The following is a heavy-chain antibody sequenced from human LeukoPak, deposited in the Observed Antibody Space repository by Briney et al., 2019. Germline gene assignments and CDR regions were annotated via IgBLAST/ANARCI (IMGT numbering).Heavy chain of an antibody. D-gene: IGHD3-3*01. CDR3: AREDYDFWSGSYFDY. CDR1: GGSISSYY. CDR2: IYTSGST. Sequence: PSETLSLTCTVSGGSISSYYWSWIRQPAGKGLEWIGRIYTSGSTNYIPSLKSRVTMSVDTSKNQFSLKLSSVTAADTAVYYCAREDYDFWSGSYFDYWGQGTLVTVSS. J-gene: IGHJ4*02. V-gene: IGHV4-4*07.